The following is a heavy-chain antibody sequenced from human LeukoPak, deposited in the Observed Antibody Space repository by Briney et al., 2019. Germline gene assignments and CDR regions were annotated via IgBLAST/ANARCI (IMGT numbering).Heavy chain of an antibody. V-gene: IGHV3-30*04. J-gene: IGHJ4*02. CDR1: GFTLRSYV. CDR3: ARVAVRGVIISFFDY. Sequence: GGSLSPSCAPPGFTLRSYVMTGVGQAQGKGLEGGAVISYDGSNKYYADSVKGRFTISRDNSKNTLYLQMNSLRAEDTAVYYCARVAVRGVIISFFDYWGQGTLVTVSS. CDR2: ISYDGSNK. D-gene: IGHD3-10*01.